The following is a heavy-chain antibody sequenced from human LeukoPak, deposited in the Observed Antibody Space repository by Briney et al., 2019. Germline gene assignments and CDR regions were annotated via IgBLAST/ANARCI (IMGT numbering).Heavy chain of an antibody. J-gene: IGHJ4*02. V-gene: IGHV3-33*01. CDR2: IWYDGSNK. CDR3: ASERYCSGGSCPAPFDY. CDR1: GFTFSSYG. D-gene: IGHD2-15*01. Sequence: GGSLRLSCAASGFTFSSYGMHWVRQASGKGLEWVAVIWYDGSNKYYADSVKGRFTISRDNSKNTLYLQMNSLRAEDTAVYYCASERYCSGGSCPAPFDYWGQGTLVTVSS.